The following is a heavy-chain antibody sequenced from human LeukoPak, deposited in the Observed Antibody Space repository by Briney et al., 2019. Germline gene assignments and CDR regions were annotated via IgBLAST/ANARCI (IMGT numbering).Heavy chain of an antibody. J-gene: IGHJ3*02. Sequence: SGGSLRLSCAASGFTFSIYGMHWVRQAPGKGLEWVAVIWYDGNNKYYADSVKGRFTISRDNSKNTLYLQMNSLRAEDTAVYYCAKDRLTGTAINDDAVDIWGQGTVVTVSS. CDR3: AKDRLTGTAINDDAVDI. D-gene: IGHD1-7*01. V-gene: IGHV3-33*06. CDR1: GFTFSIYG. CDR2: IWYDGNNK.